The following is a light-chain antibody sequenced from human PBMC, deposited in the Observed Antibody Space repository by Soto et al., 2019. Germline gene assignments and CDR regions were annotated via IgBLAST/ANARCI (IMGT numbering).Light chain of an antibody. CDR1: QYIGRY. Sequence: DIQMTQSPSSLSASVGDRVTITCRAGQYIGRYLNWYQQKPGKAPKLLIYSASSLQSGVPSRFSGSGSGADFTLTISSLQPEDFATYYCQQSYTTPLTFGGGTKVEIK. V-gene: IGKV1-39*01. CDR3: QQSYTTPLT. CDR2: SAS. J-gene: IGKJ4*01.